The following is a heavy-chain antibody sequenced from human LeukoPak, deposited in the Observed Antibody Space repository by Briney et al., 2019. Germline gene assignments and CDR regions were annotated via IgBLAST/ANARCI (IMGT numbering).Heavy chain of an antibody. V-gene: IGHV4-59*01. CDR2: IYNSGST. CDR1: DASMSSYY. Sequence: SETLSLTCTISDASMSSYYWSWIRQPAGKGLEWIGYIYNSGSTNYNPSLKSRVTISVDTSKNQFSLKLSSVTAADTAVYYCARQWISSSWSYFDYWGQGTLVTVSS. CDR3: ARQWISSSWSYFDY. D-gene: IGHD6-13*01. J-gene: IGHJ4*02.